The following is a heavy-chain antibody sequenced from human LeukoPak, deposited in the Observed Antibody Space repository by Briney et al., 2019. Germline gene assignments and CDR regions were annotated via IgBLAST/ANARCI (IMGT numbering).Heavy chain of an antibody. CDR2: INHSGST. V-gene: IGHV4-34*01. CDR1: GGSFSGYY. J-gene: IGHJ5*02. CDR3: ARGGSSSWYQDWFDP. D-gene: IGHD6-13*01. Sequence: PSETLSLTCAVYGGSFSGYYWSWIRQPPGKGLEWIGEINHSGSTNYNPSLKSRVTISVDTSKNQFSLKLSSVTAADTAAYYCARGGSSSWYQDWFDPWGQGTLVTVSS.